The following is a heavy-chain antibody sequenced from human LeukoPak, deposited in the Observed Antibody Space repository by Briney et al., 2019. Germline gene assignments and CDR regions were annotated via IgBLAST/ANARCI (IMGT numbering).Heavy chain of an antibody. Sequence: LETLCLTCTVSGGSISSYYWSWIRQPPGKGLGWIGYIYYSRSTNYNPALKSRVTISVDTSKSQFSLKLISVTAADTAVYYCARSRGSYMNWFDPWGQGTLVTVSS. CDR3: ARSRGSYMNWFDP. CDR1: GGSISSYY. CDR2: IYYSRST. V-gene: IGHV4-59*01. J-gene: IGHJ5*01. D-gene: IGHD2-15*01.